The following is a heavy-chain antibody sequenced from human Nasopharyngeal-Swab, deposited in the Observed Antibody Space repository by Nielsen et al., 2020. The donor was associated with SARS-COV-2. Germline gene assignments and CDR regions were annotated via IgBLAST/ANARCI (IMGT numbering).Heavy chain of an antibody. D-gene: IGHD3-10*01. Sequence: ASVKVSCKASGYTFTSYYMHWVRQAPGHGLEWMGIINASGGSTSYAQKFQGRVTMTRDTSTSTVYMELSSLRSEDTAVYYCARVEVAGEGSHDFDYWGQGTLVTVSS. V-gene: IGHV1-46*01. J-gene: IGHJ4*02. CDR1: GYTFTSYY. CDR3: ARVEVAGEGSHDFDY. CDR2: INASGGST.